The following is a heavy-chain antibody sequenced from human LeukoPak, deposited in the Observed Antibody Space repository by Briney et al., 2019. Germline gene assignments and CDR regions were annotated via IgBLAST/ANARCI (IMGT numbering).Heavy chain of an antibody. V-gene: IGHV4-30-4*08. CDR3: ARERISYYFDY. Sequence: MPSETLPPTCTVSGGSISSGEYYWSWIRQPPRKGLEWFGYIYYSGSTYYNPSLKSRVTISVDTSKNQFALKLSSVTAADTAVYYCARERISYYFDYWGQGTLVTVSS. D-gene: IGHD1-14*01. J-gene: IGHJ4*02. CDR1: GGSISSGEYY. CDR2: IYYSGST.